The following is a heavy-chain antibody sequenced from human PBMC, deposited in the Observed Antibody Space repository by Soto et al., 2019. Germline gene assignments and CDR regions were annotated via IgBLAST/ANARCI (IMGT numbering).Heavy chain of an antibody. J-gene: IGHJ4*02. CDR1: GGTFSSYA. CDR3: ASEGGIVTTGPFDY. CDR2: IIPIFGTA. Sequence: QVQLVQSGAEVKKPGSSVKVSCKASGGTFSSYAISWVRQAPGQGLEWMGGIIPIFGTANYAQKFQGRVTITADEYTSTAYMELRSLRSEDTAVYYCASEGGIVTTGPFDYWGQGTLVTVSS. D-gene: IGHD3-22*01. V-gene: IGHV1-69*01.